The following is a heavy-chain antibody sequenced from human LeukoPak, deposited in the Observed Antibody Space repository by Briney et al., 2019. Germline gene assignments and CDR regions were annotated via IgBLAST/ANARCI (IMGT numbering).Heavy chain of an antibody. J-gene: IGHJ5*02. CDR3: ARGDYYGSGTNWFDP. CDR2: IYYSGST. CDR1: GGSISSYY. V-gene: IGHV4-59*01. Sequence: SETLSLTCTVSGGSISSYYWSWIRQPPGKGLEWIGYIYYSGSTNYNPSLKSRVTISVDTSKNQFSLKLGSVTAADTAVYYCARGDYYGSGTNWFDPWGQGTLVTVSS. D-gene: IGHD3-10*01.